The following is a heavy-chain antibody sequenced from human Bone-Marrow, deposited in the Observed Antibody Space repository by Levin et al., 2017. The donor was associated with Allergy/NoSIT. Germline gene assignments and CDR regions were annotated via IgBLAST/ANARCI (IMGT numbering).Heavy chain of an antibody. D-gene: IGHD3-3*02. Sequence: GASVKVSCTVSGYTFSDYYMHWVRQAPGQGLEWMGWINPKRGDANTAQKFEGRVVLTRDTSISTAYMEVRRLRSDDTALYYCARGGTSINDYWGQGTLVTVSS. CDR1: GYTFSDYY. CDR3: ARGGTSINDY. CDR2: INPKRGDA. V-gene: IGHV1-2*02. J-gene: IGHJ4*02.